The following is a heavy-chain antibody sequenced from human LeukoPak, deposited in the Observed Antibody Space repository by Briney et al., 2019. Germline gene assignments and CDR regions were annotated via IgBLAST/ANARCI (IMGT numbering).Heavy chain of an antibody. CDR2: ISGSGGST. CDR3: AKSPYSNKRKYYFDY. V-gene: IGHV3-23*01. J-gene: IGHJ4*02. D-gene: IGHD4-11*01. Sequence: GGSLRLSCAASGFTFSSYAMSWVRQAPGKGLEWVSAISGSGGSTYYADSVKGRFTISRDNSKNTLYLQLNSLRAEDTAVYYCAKSPYSNKRKYYFDYWGQGTLVTVSS. CDR1: GFTFSSYA.